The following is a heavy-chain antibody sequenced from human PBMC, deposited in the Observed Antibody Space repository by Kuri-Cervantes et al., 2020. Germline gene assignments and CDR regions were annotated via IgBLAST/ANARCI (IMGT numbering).Heavy chain of an antibody. J-gene: IGHJ4*02. CDR2: IKQDGSEK. D-gene: IGHD3-16*01. CDR1: GFTFSRYW. CDR3: ARINVEGFDH. Sequence: GESLKISCAASGFTFSRYWMTWVRQAPGKGLEWVANIKQDGSEKYYVDSVKDRSTISRDNAKNSLHLQMNSLRAEDTAIYYCARINVEGFDHWGQGTLVTVSS. V-gene: IGHV3-7*01.